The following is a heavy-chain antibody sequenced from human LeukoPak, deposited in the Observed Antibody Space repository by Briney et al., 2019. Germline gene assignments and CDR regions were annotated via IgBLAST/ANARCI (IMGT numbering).Heavy chain of an antibody. Sequence: ASVKVSCKASGYTFTSYYMHWVRQAPGQGLEWMGIINPSGGSTSYAQKFQGRVTMTRDTSTRTVYVEVSSLSSEDTAGYYCAKGRDIRLVPFDPWGQGTLVTVSS. D-gene: IGHD2-2*01. J-gene: IGHJ5*02. CDR1: GYTFTSYY. CDR2: INPSGGST. CDR3: AKGRDIRLVPFDP. V-gene: IGHV1-46*01.